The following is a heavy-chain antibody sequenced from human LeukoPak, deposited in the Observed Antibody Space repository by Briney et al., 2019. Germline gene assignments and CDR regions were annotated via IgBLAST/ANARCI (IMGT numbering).Heavy chain of an antibody. Sequence: GGSLRLSCAASGFTLSHFGMHWVRQAPGKGLEWVTAISYDGNDKYYADSVRGRFSISRDNSRNRMYLRMSSLRPEDTAVYYCARPNDYGDYRYFDLWGRGTLVTVFS. CDR2: ISYDGNDK. D-gene: IGHD4-17*01. CDR1: GFTLSHFG. J-gene: IGHJ2*01. CDR3: ARPNDYGDYRYFDL. V-gene: IGHV3-30*13.